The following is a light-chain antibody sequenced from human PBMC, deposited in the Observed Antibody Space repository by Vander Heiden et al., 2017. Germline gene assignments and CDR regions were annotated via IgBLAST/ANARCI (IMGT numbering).Light chain of an antibody. CDR2: DDS. CDR3: QVWDSSSDHRV. CDR1: NIGSKR. J-gene: IGLJ2*01. Sequence: YVLTPPPPVSVAPGQTARITCGGNNIGSKRVHWYQQKPAQAPVLVVYDDSDRPSGIPERFSGSNSGNTATLTISRVEAGDEADDYCQVWDSSSDHRVFGGGTKLTVL. V-gene: IGLV3-21*02.